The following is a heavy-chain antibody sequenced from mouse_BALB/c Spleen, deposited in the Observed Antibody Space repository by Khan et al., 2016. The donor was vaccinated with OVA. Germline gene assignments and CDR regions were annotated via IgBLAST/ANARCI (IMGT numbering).Heavy chain of an antibody. Sequence: QLEESGPGLVKPSQSLSLTCTVTGYSITSDYAWNWIRQFPGNKLEWMGSINYSGSTNYNPSLKSRISITRDTSKNQFFLQLKTVTTEDTATYYCARDGSRYNYAMDYWGQGTTVTVSS. CDR3: ARDGSRYNYAMDY. J-gene: IGHJ4*01. V-gene: IGHV3-2*02. D-gene: IGHD2-3*01. CDR2: INYSGST. CDR1: GYSITSDYA.